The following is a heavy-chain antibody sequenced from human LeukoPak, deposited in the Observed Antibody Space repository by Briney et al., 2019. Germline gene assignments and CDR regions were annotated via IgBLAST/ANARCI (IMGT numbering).Heavy chain of an antibody. CDR1: GFTFSNYA. V-gene: IGHV3-23*01. Sequence: GGSLRLSCAASGFTFSNYAMNWIRQAPGRGLEWVSAISGSGGSTYYADSVKGRFTISRDNSKNTLYLQMNSLGAEDTAVYYCAKDLAGSGSYSFDYWGQGTLVTVSS. CDR2: ISGSGGST. J-gene: IGHJ4*02. D-gene: IGHD1-26*01. CDR3: AKDLAGSGSYSFDY.